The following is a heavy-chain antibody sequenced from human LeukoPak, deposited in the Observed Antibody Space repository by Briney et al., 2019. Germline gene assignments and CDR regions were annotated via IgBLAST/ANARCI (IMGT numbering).Heavy chain of an antibody. CDR3: AKPNSGYTAFHI. V-gene: IGHV3-30-3*02. CDR1: GFTFSGYP. CDR2: ISYDGSNK. D-gene: IGHD3-22*01. J-gene: IGHJ3*02. Sequence: AGGSLRLSCAASGFTFSGYPIHWVRQAPGKGLEWVAVISYDGSNKYYADSVKGRFTISRDNSKNTLYLQMNSLRAEDTAVYYCAKPNSGYTAFHIWGQGTMVTVSS.